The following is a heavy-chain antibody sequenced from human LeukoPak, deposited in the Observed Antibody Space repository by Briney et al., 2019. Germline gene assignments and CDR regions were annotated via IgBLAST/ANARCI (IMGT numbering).Heavy chain of an antibody. CDR2: IYYSGST. V-gene: IGHV4-59*01. J-gene: IGHJ5*02. CDR1: AGSISTYY. CDR3: ARCIAATSHFDP. D-gene: IGHD6-13*01. Sequence: SETLSLTCSLSAGSISTYYWSWIRQPPGKGLEWIGYIYYSGSTYYNPSLKSRVTISVDTSKNQFSLKVTSVTAADTAVYYCARCIAATSHFDPWGRGALVTVSS.